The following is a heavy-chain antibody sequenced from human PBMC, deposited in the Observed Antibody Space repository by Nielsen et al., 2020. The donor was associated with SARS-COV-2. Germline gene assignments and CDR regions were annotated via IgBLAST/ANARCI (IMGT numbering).Heavy chain of an antibody. J-gene: IGHJ6*02. Sequence: WIRQPPGKGLEWVSYISSSGSTIYYADSVKGRFTISRDNAKNSLHLQMNSLRAEDTAVYYCARDLQVVVAATYSYYYYGMDVWGQGTTVTVSS. CDR2: ISSSGSTI. CDR3: ARDLQVVVAATYSYYYYGMDV. V-gene: IGHV3-11*01. D-gene: IGHD2-15*01.